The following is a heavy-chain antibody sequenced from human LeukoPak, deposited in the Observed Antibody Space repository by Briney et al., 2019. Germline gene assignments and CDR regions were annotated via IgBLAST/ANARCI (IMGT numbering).Heavy chain of an antibody. J-gene: IGHJ4*02. D-gene: IGHD6-19*01. V-gene: IGHV1-18*01. CDR2: ISAYNGNT. Sequence: ASVKVSCKASGYTFTSYGISWVRQTPGQGLEWMGWISAYNGNTNYAQKLQGRVTMTTDTSTSTAYMELRSLRSDDTAVYYCASIAVAGPSPTFDYWGQGTLVTVSS. CDR1: GYTFTSYG. CDR3: ASIAVAGPSPTFDY.